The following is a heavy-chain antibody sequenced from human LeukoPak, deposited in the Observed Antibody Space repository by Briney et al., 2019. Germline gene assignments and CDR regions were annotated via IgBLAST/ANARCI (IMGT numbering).Heavy chain of an antibody. V-gene: IGHV3-74*01. CDR2: IKSDGSST. D-gene: IGHD3-10*01. J-gene: IGHJ6*03. CDR1: GFTFSSYW. Sequence: GGSLRLSCAASGFTFSSYWMHWVRQAPGKGLVWVSRIKSDGSSTSYADSVKGRFTISRDNAKNTLYLQMNSLRAEDTALYYCAKASGSENYYYYYMDVWGKGTTVTISS. CDR3: AKASGSENYYYYYMDV.